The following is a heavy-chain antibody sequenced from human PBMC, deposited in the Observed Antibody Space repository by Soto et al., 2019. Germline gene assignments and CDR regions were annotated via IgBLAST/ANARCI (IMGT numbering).Heavy chain of an antibody. CDR1: GDSMSGFY. J-gene: IGHJ4*02. V-gene: IGHV4-59*01. CDR3: ARFRRNYFDY. Sequence: QVQLQESGPGLVKPSETLSLTCTVSGDSMSGFYWSWIRQTPGKGLEWIGYINYVGRTSYYSPSLQSRVTISLDSSKNQFSLILSSVTAADRAVYFCARFRRNYFDYWGQGTLVTVSS. D-gene: IGHD3-10*01. CDR2: INYVGRTS.